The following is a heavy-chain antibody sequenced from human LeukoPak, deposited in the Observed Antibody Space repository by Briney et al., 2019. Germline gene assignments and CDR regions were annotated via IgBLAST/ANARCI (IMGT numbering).Heavy chain of an antibody. Sequence: SETLSLTCTVSGGSISNYYWSWIRQPPGKGLEWIGYIFYTGSINYNPSLRGRVTISVDTSKSQFSLRPSSVTAADTAVYYCARSYSASYDSPAGWFDPWGQGTLVTVSS. J-gene: IGHJ5*02. D-gene: IGHD3-22*01. CDR3: ARSYSASYDSPAGWFDP. CDR2: IFYTGSI. CDR1: GGSISNYY. V-gene: IGHV4-59*08.